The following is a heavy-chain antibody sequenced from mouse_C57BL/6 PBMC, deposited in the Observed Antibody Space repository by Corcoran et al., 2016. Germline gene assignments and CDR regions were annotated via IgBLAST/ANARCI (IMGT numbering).Heavy chain of an antibody. CDR1: GYSITSGYY. Sequence: DVQLQESGPGLVKPSQSLSLTCSVTGYSITSGYYWNWIRQFPGNKLEWMGYISYDGSNNYNPSLKNRISITRDTSKNQFFLKLNSVTTEDTATYYCARELLCAYWGQGTLVTVSA. CDR3: ARELLCAY. J-gene: IGHJ3*01. V-gene: IGHV3-6*01. CDR2: ISYDGSN.